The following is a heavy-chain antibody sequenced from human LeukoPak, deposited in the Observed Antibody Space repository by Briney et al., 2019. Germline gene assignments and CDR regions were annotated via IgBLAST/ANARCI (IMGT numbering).Heavy chain of an antibody. Sequence: SETLSLTCTVSGGSISSGGYYWSWIRQPPGKGLEWIGYIYHSGSTYYNPSLKSRVTISVDRSKNQFSLKLSSVTAAGTAVYYCARDATSSIAAPHLIWGQGTMVTVSS. CDR2: IYHSGST. D-gene: IGHD6-6*01. CDR1: GGSISSGGYY. CDR3: ARDATSSIAAPHLI. V-gene: IGHV4-30-2*01. J-gene: IGHJ3*02.